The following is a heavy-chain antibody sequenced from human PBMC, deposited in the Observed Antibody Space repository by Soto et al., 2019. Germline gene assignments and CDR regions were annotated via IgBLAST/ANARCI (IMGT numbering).Heavy chain of an antibody. D-gene: IGHD3-16*01. CDR2: ISVFNGDT. V-gene: IGHV1-18*01. CDR3: ATKDDHKDDQPYYYGMDV. J-gene: IGHJ6*02. CDR1: GYTSSSYG. Sequence: GASVEVSCKALGYTSSSYGINWVRQAPGQGLEWMGWISVFNGDTKYAQKFQGRVAITKDPGTSTAHMELRSLRSDDAAVYFCATKDDHKDDQPYYYGMDVWGQGTTVTVSS.